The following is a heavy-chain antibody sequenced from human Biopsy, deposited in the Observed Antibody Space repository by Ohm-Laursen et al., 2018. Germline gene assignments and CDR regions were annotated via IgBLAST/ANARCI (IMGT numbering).Heavy chain of an antibody. D-gene: IGHD5-12*01. J-gene: IGHJ4*02. V-gene: IGHV4-31*03. CDR2: IFYSANT. Sequence: SHTLSLTCTVSGVSINGGRYYWNWIRHPPGKSLEWIGNIFYSANTYYNPSLKSRVTISVDTSKNQFSLKLSSVTAADTAVYYCARLGSGDYFPTFFDFWGQGALVTVSS. CDR3: ARLGSGDYFPTFFDF. CDR1: GVSINGGRYY.